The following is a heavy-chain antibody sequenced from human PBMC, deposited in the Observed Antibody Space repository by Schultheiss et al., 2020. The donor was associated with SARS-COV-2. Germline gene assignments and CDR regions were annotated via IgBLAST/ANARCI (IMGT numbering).Heavy chain of an antibody. J-gene: IGHJ6*02. D-gene: IGHD4-17*01. V-gene: IGHV3-7*01. CDR3: ARDDYAGGRMDV. CDR1: GFTFSNAW. CDR2: IKQDGSEK. Sequence: GGSLRLSCAASGFTFSNAWMSWVRQAPGKGLEWVANIKQDGSEKYYVDSVMGRFTISRDNAKNSVYLQINSLRVEDTAVYYCARDDYAGGRMDVWGQGTTVTVSS.